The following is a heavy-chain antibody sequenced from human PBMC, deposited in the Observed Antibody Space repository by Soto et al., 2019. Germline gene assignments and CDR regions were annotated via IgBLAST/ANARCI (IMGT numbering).Heavy chain of an antibody. CDR1: GGTFSSYA. Sequence: QVQLVQSGAEVKKPGSSVKVSCKASGGTFSSYAISWVRQARGQGLEWMGGIIPIFGTANYAQKFQGRVTITADESTSTAYMELSSLRSEDTAVYYCATHPGCSGGSCYCFQHWGQGTLVTVSS. V-gene: IGHV1-69*12. J-gene: IGHJ1*01. D-gene: IGHD2-15*01. CDR3: ATHPGCSGGSCYCFQH. CDR2: IIPIFGTA.